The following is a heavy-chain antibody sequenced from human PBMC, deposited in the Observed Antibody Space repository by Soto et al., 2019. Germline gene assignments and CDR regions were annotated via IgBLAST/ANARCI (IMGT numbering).Heavy chain of an antibody. CDR3: AREDTYGLDYFDY. CDR2: ISTGSTYI. J-gene: IGHJ4*02. D-gene: IGHD5-18*01. V-gene: IGHV3-21*01. CDR1: GFTFSTYN. Sequence: EVQLVESGGGLVKPGGSLRLSCAASGFTFSTYNMNWVRQAPGKGLEWVSSISTGSTYIYYSDSVRGRFIISRDNXKNSLYLQMNSLRAEDTAVYYCAREDTYGLDYFDYWGQGTLVTVSS.